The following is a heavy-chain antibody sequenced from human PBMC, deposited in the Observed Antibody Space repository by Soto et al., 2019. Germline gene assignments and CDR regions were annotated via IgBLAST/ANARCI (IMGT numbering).Heavy chain of an antibody. J-gene: IGHJ4*02. V-gene: IGHV4-31*03. CDR3: ARATGTLRSRNCDY. CDR2: IYHTGST. CDR1: GGSISTVGHY. D-gene: IGHD1-1*01. Sequence: SETLSLTCSVSGGSISTVGHYWTWIRQPPGKGLEWIGSIYHTGSTYYSKSLRSRLTMSVDTSKSQFSLRLSSVTAADTAVYYCARATGTLRSRNCDYWGQGSLVTAPQ.